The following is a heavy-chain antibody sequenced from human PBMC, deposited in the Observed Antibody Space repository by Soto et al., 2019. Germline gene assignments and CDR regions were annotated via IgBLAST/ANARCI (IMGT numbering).Heavy chain of an antibody. D-gene: IGHD1-26*01. Sequence: QVQLVQSGAEVKKPGSSVKVSCKASGGTFSSYAISWVRQAPGQGLELMGGIIPIFGTANYAQKFQGRVTITEDESTRTVYVELSSLRSVDTAVYYCARDGGASTFGWFGPWGQGNLVTVFS. CDR3: ARDGGASTFGWFGP. CDR2: IIPIFGTA. V-gene: IGHV1-69*01. J-gene: IGHJ5*02. CDR1: GGTFSSYA.